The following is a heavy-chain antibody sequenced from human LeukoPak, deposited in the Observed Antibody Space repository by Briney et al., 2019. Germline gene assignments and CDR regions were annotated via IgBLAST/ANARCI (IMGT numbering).Heavy chain of an antibody. CDR1: GGSISSSSYY. CDR2: IYYSGST. D-gene: IGHD4-17*01. Sequence: SETLSLTCTVSGGSISSSSYYWGWIRQPPGKGLEWIGSIYYSGSTYYNPSLKSRVTISVDTSKNQFSLKLSSVTAADTAVYCCARAQHYGDYVLYGEPSRGFDYWGQGTLVTVSS. CDR3: ARAQHYGDYVLYGEPSRGFDY. J-gene: IGHJ4*02. V-gene: IGHV4-39*07.